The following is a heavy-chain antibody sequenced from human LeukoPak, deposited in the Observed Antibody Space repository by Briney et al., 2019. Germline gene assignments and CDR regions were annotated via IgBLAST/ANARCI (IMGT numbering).Heavy chain of an antibody. CDR3: AKGRGYSYNKSFDP. D-gene: IGHD5-18*01. J-gene: IGHJ5*02. V-gene: IGHV3-23*01. Sequence: GGSLRLSCAASGFTFSSYAMSWVRQAPGKRLEWVSAISGSGGSTYYADSVKGRFTISRDNSKNTLYLQMNSLRAEDTAVYYCAKGRGYSYNKSFDPWGQGTLVTVSP. CDR2: ISGSGGST. CDR1: GFTFSSYA.